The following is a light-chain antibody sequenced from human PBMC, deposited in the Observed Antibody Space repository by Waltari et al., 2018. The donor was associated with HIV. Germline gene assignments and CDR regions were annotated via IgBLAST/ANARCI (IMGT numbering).Light chain of an antibody. J-gene: IGKJ2*01. V-gene: IGKV4-1*01. CDR1: QSVLYSSNNKNF. CDR2: WAS. Sequence: DIVMTQSPDSLALSLGERATINCKSNQSVLYSSNNKNFLAWYQQKSGQRPKLLVYWASNRESGVPDRFSGSGSGTDFTLTISSLQAEDVAVYFCQQHYTTPYTFGQGTKLEIK. CDR3: QQHYTTPYT.